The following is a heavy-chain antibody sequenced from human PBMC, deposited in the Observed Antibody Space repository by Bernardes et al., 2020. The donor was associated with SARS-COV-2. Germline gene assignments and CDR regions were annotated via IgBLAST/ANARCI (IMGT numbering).Heavy chain of an antibody. CDR2: IDWDDDK. J-gene: IGHJ4*02. Sequence: SGPTLVKPTQTLALTCTFSGFSLSTSGMCVSWIRQPPGKALEWLARIDWDDDKYYRTSLKTRLTISKDTSKNQVVLTMPNMDPVDTATYYCARRYYHDSSGYYEDYWGQGTLVTVSS. CDR3: ARRYYHDSSGYYEDY. V-gene: IGHV2-70*11. D-gene: IGHD3-22*01. CDR1: GFSLSTSGMC.